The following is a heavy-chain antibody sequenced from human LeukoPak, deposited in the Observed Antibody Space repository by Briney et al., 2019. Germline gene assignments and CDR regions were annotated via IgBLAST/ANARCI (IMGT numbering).Heavy chain of an antibody. CDR2: IYYSGST. D-gene: IGHD6-19*01. CDR1: GGSISSSSYY. Sequence: SETLSLTCTVSGGSISSSSYYWGWIRQPPGKGLEWIGSIYYSGSTYYNPSLKSRVTISVDTSKNQFSLKLSSVAAADTAVYYCARDITIAVAGIDPYNWFDPWGQGTLVTVSS. V-gene: IGHV4-39*07. CDR3: ARDITIAVAGIDPYNWFDP. J-gene: IGHJ5*02.